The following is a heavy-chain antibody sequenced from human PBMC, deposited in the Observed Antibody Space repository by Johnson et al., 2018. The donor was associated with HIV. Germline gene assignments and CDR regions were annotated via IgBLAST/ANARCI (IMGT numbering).Heavy chain of an antibody. Sequence: QVQLVESGGGLVQPGRSLRLSCAASGFTFSSYAMHWVRQAPGKGLEWVALISYDGSDKYYADSLKARLHISRDNSKNTLYLQMNRPSAEDTGVYYCARVAEQPGGVYDAFYIWGQGTKVTVSS. CDR2: ISYDGSDK. CDR3: ARVAEQPGGVYDAFYI. J-gene: IGHJ3*02. CDR1: GFTFSSYA. D-gene: IGHD3-16*01. V-gene: IGHV3-30*04.